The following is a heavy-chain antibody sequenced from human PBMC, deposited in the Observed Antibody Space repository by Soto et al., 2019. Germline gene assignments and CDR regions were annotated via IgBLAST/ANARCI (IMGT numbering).Heavy chain of an antibody. CDR3: ARVWTEYSGTDY. CDR1: GFTFSSYT. Sequence: EVQLVESGGGLVQPGGSLRLSCAASGFTFSSYTMIWVRQTPGKGLEWLSHITGSNTAISYADSVEGRFTISRDNAQGSLYLQMSSLRAVDTAVYYCARVWTEYSGTDYWGQGTLVTVSS. CDR2: ITGSNTAI. D-gene: IGHD6-13*01. V-gene: IGHV3-48*01. J-gene: IGHJ4*02.